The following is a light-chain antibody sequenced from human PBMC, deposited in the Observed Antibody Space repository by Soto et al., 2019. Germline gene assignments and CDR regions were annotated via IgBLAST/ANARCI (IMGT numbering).Light chain of an antibody. CDR2: NSS. V-gene: IGKV1-5*03. Sequence: DIQMTQCPSTLSGNVGDRVTITCRASQTISSWLAWYHQKPGKAPKLLIYNSSTLKSGVPSRFSGSGSGTEFTLPISSLQPDDFATYYCQHHNGYSEAFGQGTKVDIK. J-gene: IGKJ1*01. CDR1: QTISSW. CDR3: QHHNGYSEA.